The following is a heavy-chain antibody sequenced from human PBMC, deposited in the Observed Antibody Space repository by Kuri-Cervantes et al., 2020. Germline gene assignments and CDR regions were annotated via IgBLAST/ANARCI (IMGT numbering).Heavy chain of an antibody. D-gene: IGHD3-16*01. CDR1: GFTFDDYA. V-gene: IGHV3-30-3*01. Sequence: GGSLRLSCAASGFTFDDYAMHWVRQAPGKGLEWVAIILYDGINKYYADSVKGRFTISRDNSKNTLYLRMNSLRAEDTAVYYCARDPAGDVTPDAFDIWGQGTMVTVSS. J-gene: IGHJ3*02. CDR2: ILYDGINK. CDR3: ARDPAGDVTPDAFDI.